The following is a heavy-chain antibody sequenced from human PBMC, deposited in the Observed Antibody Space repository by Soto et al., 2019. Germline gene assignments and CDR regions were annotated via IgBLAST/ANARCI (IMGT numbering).Heavy chain of an antibody. Sequence: SVKVSCKASGGTFSSYAISWVRQAPGQGLEWMGGIIPIFGTANYAQKFQGRVTITADKSTSTAYMELSSLRSEDTAVYYCARESLRYCSSTSCYGGMDVWGQGTTVTVS. CDR3: ARESLRYCSSTSCYGGMDV. V-gene: IGHV1-69*06. D-gene: IGHD2-2*01. CDR1: GGTFSSYA. CDR2: IIPIFGTA. J-gene: IGHJ6*02.